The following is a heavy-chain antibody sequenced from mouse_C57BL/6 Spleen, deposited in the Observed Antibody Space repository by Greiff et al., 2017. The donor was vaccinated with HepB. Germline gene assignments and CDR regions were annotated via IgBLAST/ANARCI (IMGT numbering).Heavy chain of an antibody. V-gene: IGHV1-61*01. CDR1: GYTFTSYW. CDR3: ARGGLRRGLDY. J-gene: IGHJ2*01. Sequence: QVQLQQPGAELVRPGSSVKLSCKASGYTFTSYWMDWVKQRPGQGLEWIGNIYPSDSETHYNQKFKDKATLTVDKSSSTAYMQLSSLTSEDSAVYYCARGGLRRGLDYWGQGTTLTVSS. CDR2: IYPSDSET. D-gene: IGHD2-4*01.